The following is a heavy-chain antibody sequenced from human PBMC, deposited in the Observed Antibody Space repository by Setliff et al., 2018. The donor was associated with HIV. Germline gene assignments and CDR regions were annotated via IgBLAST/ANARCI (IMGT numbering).Heavy chain of an antibody. CDR1: GGSISSGTYY. J-gene: IGHJ4*02. D-gene: IGHD2-21*01. V-gene: IGHV4-39*01. CDR3: ARHVTVVAYFETLAGSFNY. CDR2: MYYSGST. Sequence: PSETLSLTCTVSGGSISSGTYYRGWIRQPPGKGLEYIGTMYYSGSTYYNPSLRSRVTISVDTSKNHISLRLSSVTAADTAVYYCARHVTVVAYFETLAGSFNYWGQGTLVTVSS.